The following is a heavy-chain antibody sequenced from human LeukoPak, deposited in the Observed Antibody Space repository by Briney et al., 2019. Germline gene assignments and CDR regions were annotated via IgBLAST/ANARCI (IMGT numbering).Heavy chain of an antibody. D-gene: IGHD6-19*01. CDR3: ARVGSGWRDYYYYYYMDV. CDR1: GGSFSGYY. V-gene: IGHV4-34*01. CDR2: INHSGST. Sequence: SETLSLTCAVYGGSFSGYYWSWIRQPPGKGLDWIGEINHSGSTNYNPSLKSRVTISVDTSKNQFSLKLSSVTAADTAVYYCARVGSGWRDYYYYYYMDVWGKGTTVTVSS. J-gene: IGHJ6*03.